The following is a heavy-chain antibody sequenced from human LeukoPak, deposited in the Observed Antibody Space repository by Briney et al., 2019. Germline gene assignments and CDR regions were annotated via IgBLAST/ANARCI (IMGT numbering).Heavy chain of an antibody. CDR3: ARARYYDYVWGSSLQEIDY. V-gene: IGHV1-2*02. CDR2: INPNSGGT. Sequence: GASVTVSCKASGFTFTGYYMHWVRQAPGQGLEWMGWINPNSGGTNYAQKLQGRVTMTTDTSTSTAYMELRSLRSDDTAVYYCARARYYDYVWGSSLQEIDYWGQGTLVTVSS. J-gene: IGHJ4*02. CDR1: GFTFTGYY. D-gene: IGHD3-16*01.